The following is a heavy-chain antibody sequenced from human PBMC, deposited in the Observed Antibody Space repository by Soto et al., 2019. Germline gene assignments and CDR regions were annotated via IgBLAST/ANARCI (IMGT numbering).Heavy chain of an antibody. CDR3: ARGRGIGVVAATRTSLRYYFDY. D-gene: IGHD2-15*01. J-gene: IGHJ4*02. Sequence: SETLSLTCTVSGGSISSTSSYWAWIRQPPGKGLEWIGEINHSGSTNYNPSLKSRVTISVDTSKNQFSLKLSSVTAADTAVYYCARGRGIGVVAATRTSLRYYFDYWGQGTLVTVSS. V-gene: IGHV4-39*07. CDR2: INHSGST. CDR1: GGSISSTSSY.